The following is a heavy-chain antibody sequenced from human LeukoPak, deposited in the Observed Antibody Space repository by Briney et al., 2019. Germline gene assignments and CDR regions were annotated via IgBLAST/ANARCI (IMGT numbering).Heavy chain of an antibody. CDR1: GSIFSDYG. J-gene: IGHJ4*02. Sequence: PGRSLRLSCAASGSIFSDYGMQWVRQAAGKGLEWVAVIWFDGSNKYYADSVKGRFTISRDNSKNTLYLQMNSLRAEDTALYYCARFHAEAFDYWGQGTLVTVSS. CDR2: IWFDGSNK. CDR3: ARFHAEAFDY. V-gene: IGHV3-33*01.